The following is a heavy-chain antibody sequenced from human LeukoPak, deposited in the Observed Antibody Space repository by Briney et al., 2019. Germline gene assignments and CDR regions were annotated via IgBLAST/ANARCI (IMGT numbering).Heavy chain of an antibody. V-gene: IGHV3-53*04. CDR2: IYSGGST. D-gene: IGHD3-10*01. Sequence: GGSLRLSCATSGFTVSSNYMSWVRQAPGKGLEWVSVIYSGGSTYYADSVKGRFTISRHNSKNTLYLQMNSLRAEDTAVYYCARQIPYGHYGSGSPLDPWGQGTLVTVSS. J-gene: IGHJ5*02. CDR3: ARQIPYGHYGSGSPLDP. CDR1: GFTVSSNY.